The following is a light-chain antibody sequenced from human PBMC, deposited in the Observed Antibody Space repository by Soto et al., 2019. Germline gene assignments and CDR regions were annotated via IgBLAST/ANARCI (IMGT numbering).Light chain of an antibody. CDR2: EGS. Sequence: QSVLTQPASVSGSTGQSITISCTGSSSAVGSYRLVSWYQCHPGKVPKLIIYEGSKRPSGVSNRFSGSEPGNTASLTISGHQAEDEADYFCCSSAPATGAVVGSAPKVTVL. J-gene: IGLJ1*01. CDR1: SSAVGSYRL. V-gene: IGLV2-23*01. CDR3: CSSAPATGAV.